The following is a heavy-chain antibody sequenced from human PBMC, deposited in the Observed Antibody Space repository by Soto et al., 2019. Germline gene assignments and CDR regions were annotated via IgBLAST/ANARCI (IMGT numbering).Heavy chain of an antibody. Sequence: SETLSLTCTVSGGSISSYYWSWIRQPPGKGLEWIGYIYYSGSTNYNPSLKSRVTISVDTSKNQFSLKLSSVTAADTAVYYCARSEGYDFWSGYPNWGQGTLVTVSA. CDR1: GGSISSYY. J-gene: IGHJ4*02. CDR3: ARSEGYDFWSGYPN. D-gene: IGHD3-3*01. CDR2: IYYSGST. V-gene: IGHV4-59*08.